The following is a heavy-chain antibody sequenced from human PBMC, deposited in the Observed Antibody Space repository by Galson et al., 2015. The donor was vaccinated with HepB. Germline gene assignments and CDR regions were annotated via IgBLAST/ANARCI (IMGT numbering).Heavy chain of an antibody. J-gene: IGHJ4*02. Sequence: SLRLSCAASGFTFSSYAMSWVRQAPGKGLEWVSAISGSGGSTYYADSVKGRFTISRDNSKNTLYLQMNSLRAEDTAVYYCAKDLPINYYDSSGRHFDYWGQGTLVTVSS. CDR1: GFTFSSYA. CDR2: ISGSGGST. D-gene: IGHD3-22*01. V-gene: IGHV3-23*01. CDR3: AKDLPINYYDSSGRHFDY.